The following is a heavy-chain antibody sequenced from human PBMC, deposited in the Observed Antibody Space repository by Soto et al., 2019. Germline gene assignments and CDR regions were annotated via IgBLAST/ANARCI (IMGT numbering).Heavy chain of an antibody. CDR3: ARDQRCRGGSCYDGRKIPSPGFDT. V-gene: IGHV4-31*03. J-gene: IGHJ5*02. CDR1: GGSISSGGYY. D-gene: IGHD2-15*01. Sequence: ASETLSLTCTVSGGSISSGGYYWSWIRQHPGKGLEWIGYIYYSGSTYYNPSLKSRVTISVDTSKNQFSLKLSSVTAADTAVYYCARDQRCRGGSCYDGRKIPSPGFDTWGEGMLVTVSS. CDR2: IYYSGST.